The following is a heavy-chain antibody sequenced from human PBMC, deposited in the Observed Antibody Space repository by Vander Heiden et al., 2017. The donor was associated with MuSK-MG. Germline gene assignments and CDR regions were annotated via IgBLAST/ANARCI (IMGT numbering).Heavy chain of an antibody. CDR2: TTADSSLI. CDR1: GFSFRSHG. Sequence: EVQRVESGGGLVKPGGSRRRSCAVSGFSFRSHGLNWVRQAPGQGPEWVSATTADSSLIDYADSVKGRFTIFRDNAKNSLYLQMNRLRAEDTAVYYCARDWGIVGATADYNGMDVWGQGTTVTVSS. CDR3: ARDWGIVGATADYNGMDV. V-gene: IGHV3-21*01. J-gene: IGHJ6*02. D-gene: IGHD1-26*01.